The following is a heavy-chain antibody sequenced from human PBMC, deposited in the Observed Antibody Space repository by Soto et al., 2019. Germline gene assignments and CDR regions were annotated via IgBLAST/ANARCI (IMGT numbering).Heavy chain of an antibody. CDR2: INVKDGHI. CDR1: GYSFSKYG. J-gene: IGHJ4*02. Sequence: QVQLVQSGAEVKEPGATVKVSCKASGYSFSKYGISWVRQAPGQGLEWLGWINVKDGHINYGRNFQGRLILTTDTSTTTAYMELRTLRFDDTAVYYCARAFDFLFDYWGQGTWVTVSS. V-gene: IGHV1-18*01. CDR3: ARAFDFLFDY.